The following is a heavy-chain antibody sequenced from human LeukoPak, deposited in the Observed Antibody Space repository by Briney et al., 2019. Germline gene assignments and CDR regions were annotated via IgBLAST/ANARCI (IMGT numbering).Heavy chain of an antibody. CDR2: IKLDGSEK. D-gene: IGHD3-3*01. J-gene: IGHJ4*02. CDR1: GFTFGKYW. V-gene: IGHV3-7*03. CDR3: ARDQYDTWSRRGNFDS. Sequence: GGSLRLSCVASGFTFGKYWMSWVRQAPGKGLEWVANIKLDGSEKNYVDSVKGRFTISRDNTKNSLYLQMNSLRVEDTAVFYCARDQYDTWSRRGNFDSWGQGTLAIVSS.